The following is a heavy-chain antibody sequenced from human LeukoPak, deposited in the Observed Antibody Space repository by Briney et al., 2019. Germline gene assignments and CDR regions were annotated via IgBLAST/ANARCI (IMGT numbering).Heavy chain of an antibody. J-gene: IGHJ4*02. CDR2: IIPIFGTA. D-gene: IGHD6-19*01. V-gene: IGHV1-69*05. Sequence: SVXXXXXXSXGTFISYAXSWVRQAPGQGIEWMGRIIPIFGTANYAQKFQGRVTITTEESTSTDYMGMRRLRSGERAVYYCARDQVAGTGLFDYWGQGTLVTVSS. CDR3: ARDQVAGTGLFDY. CDR1: XGTFISYA.